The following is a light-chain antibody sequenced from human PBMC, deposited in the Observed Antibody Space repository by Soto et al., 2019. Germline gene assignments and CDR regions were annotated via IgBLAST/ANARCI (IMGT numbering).Light chain of an antibody. CDR3: CSYAGSSTGYV. V-gene: IGLV2-23*01. CDR2: EGS. J-gene: IGLJ1*01. Sequence: QSALTQPASVSGSPGQLITISCTGTSSDVGSYNLVSWYQQHPGKAPKLMIYEGSKRPSGVSNRFSGSKSGNTASLTISGLQAEDEADYYCCSYAGSSTGYVFGTGTKVTVL. CDR1: SSDVGSYNL.